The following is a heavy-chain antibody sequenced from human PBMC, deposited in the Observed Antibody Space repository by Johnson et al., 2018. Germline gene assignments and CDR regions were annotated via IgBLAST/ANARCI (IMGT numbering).Heavy chain of an antibody. CDR2: ISYDGSNK. Sequence: QLVEAGGGVVQPGRSLRLSCGASGFTFSSYGMHWVRQAPGKGLEWVAVISYDGSNKYYADSVKGRFTISSDNSKNTLYLQMNSLSAEDTAVYYCAKDLTRFWSGYYNGYMDVWGKGTTVTVSS. J-gene: IGHJ6*03. V-gene: IGHV3-30*18. D-gene: IGHD3-3*01. CDR3: AKDLTRFWSGYYNGYMDV. CDR1: GFTFSSYG.